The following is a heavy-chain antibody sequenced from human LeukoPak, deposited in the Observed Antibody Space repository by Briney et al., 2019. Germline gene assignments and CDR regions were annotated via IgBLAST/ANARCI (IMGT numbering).Heavy chain of an antibody. CDR2: IYHSGNT. Sequence: PSETLSLTCTVSGYSISSGYYWGWIRQPPGKGLEWIGSIYHSGNTYYNPSLKSRVTISVDTSKNQFSLKLSSVTAADTAVYYCARAGRSSGYYSSWFDPWGQGTLVTVSS. V-gene: IGHV4-38-2*02. D-gene: IGHD3-22*01. CDR3: ARAGRSSGYYSSWFDP. J-gene: IGHJ5*02. CDR1: GYSISSGYY.